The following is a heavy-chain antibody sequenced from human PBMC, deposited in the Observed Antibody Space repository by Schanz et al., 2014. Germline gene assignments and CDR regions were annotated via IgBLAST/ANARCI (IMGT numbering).Heavy chain of an antibody. CDR2: ISGTGGDDT. Sequence: EVQLLESGGGLVEPGGSLRLSCAASGFSFSSYAMSWVRQAPGKGLLWVSSISGTGGDDTYYADSVKGRFTISRDNSKNTVYIQMNSLRAEDTAAYYCARGGPAYYFDDWGQGTLVTVSS. V-gene: IGHV3-23*01. CDR1: GFSFSSYA. CDR3: ARGGPAYYFDD. J-gene: IGHJ4*02.